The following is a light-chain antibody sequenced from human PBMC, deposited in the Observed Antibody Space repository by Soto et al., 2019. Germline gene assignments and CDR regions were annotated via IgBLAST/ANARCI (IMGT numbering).Light chain of an antibody. J-gene: IGKJ3*01. V-gene: IGKV1-27*01. CDR1: QDIRDY. CDR2: AAS. Sequence: GDRVTIPCRASQDIRDYLVWYQQRPGKVPSLLIYAASTLQSGVPSRFSGSGFGTDFTLTISSLQSEDVATYYCQKYGGAPYTFGPGTKVDLK. CDR3: QKYGGAPYT.